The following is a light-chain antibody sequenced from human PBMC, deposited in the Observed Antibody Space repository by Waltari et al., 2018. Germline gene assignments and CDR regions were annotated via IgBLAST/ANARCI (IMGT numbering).Light chain of an antibody. CDR3: QEYDSLPVT. CDR2: KAS. J-gene: IGKJ4*01. V-gene: IGKV1-5*03. Sequence: DIQMTQSPSTLSASVGDRITITCRTSQSVKNNLAWYQQKPGKAPKVLIHKASRLEGGVPSRFSGSGYGTELTLTISSLQPDDFATYYCQEYDSLPVTFGGGTRVEIK. CDR1: QSVKNN.